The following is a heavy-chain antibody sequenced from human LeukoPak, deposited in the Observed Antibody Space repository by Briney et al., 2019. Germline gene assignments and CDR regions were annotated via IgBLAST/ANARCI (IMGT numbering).Heavy chain of an antibody. D-gene: IGHD1-26*01. CDR3: ASARELPSLDPPGDY. J-gene: IGHJ4*02. V-gene: IGHV4-34*01. CDR1: GGSFSGYY. Sequence: SETLSLTCAVYGGSFSGYYWSWIRQPPGKGLEWIGEINHSGSTNYNPSLKGRVTISVDTSKNQFSLKLSSVTVADTAVYYCASARELPSLDPPGDYWGQGTLVTVSS. CDR2: INHSGST.